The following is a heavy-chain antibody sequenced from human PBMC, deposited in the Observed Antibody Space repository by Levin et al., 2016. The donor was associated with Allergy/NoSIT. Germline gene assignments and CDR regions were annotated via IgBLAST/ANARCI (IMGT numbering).Heavy chain of an antibody. CDR3: ARALDWLYYIDY. Sequence: GGSLRLSCAASGFTFSSYSMNWVRQAPGKGLEWVSSISSSSSYIYYADSVKGRFTISRDNAKNSLYLQMNSLRAEDTAVYYCARALDWLYYIDYWGQGTLVTVSS. J-gene: IGHJ4*02. V-gene: IGHV3-21*01. CDR1: GFTFSSYS. D-gene: IGHD3-9*01. CDR2: ISSSSSYI.